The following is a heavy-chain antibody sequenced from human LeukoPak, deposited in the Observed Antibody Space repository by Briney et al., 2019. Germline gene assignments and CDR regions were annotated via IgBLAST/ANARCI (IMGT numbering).Heavy chain of an antibody. CDR1: GYTFTNYG. Sequence: GASVKVSCKASGYTFTNYGITWVRQAPGQGLEWMGWISAHSGNTSYAQNLQDRVTMAIDTSTTTAYVELRNLRSDDTAVYYCARGRGTYYYFDSWGQGALVTVSS. CDR3: ARGRGTYYYFDS. CDR2: ISAHSGNT. J-gene: IGHJ4*02. D-gene: IGHD1-26*01. V-gene: IGHV1-18*01.